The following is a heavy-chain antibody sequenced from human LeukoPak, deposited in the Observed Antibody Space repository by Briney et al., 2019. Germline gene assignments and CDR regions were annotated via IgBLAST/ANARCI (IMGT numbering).Heavy chain of an antibody. CDR3: AKDRYNWNYGTFDY. CDR2: IWYDGSNK. Sequence: PGRSLRLSCAASGFTFSSYGMHWVRQAPGKGLEWVAVIWYDGSNKYYADSVKGRFTISRDNSKNTLYLQMNSLRAEDTAVYYCAKDRYNWNYGTFDYWGQGTLVTVPS. D-gene: IGHD1-7*01. V-gene: IGHV3-33*06. J-gene: IGHJ4*02. CDR1: GFTFSSYG.